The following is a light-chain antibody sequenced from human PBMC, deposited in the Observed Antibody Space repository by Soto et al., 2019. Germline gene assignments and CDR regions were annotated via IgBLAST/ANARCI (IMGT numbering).Light chain of an antibody. CDR2: DVR. Sequence: QSVLTQPASVSGSPGQSITISCTGTSSDVGGHNFVSWYQQHPGRAPKLMIYDVRHRPSGVSNRFSGSKSANTASLVISGLQAEDEADYYCSSYSSSDTLVFGGGTKLTVL. J-gene: IGLJ2*01. CDR1: SSDVGGHNF. CDR3: SSYSSSDTLV. V-gene: IGLV2-14*03.